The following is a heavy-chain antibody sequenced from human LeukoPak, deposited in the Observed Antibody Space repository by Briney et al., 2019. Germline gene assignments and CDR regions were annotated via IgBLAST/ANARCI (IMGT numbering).Heavy chain of an antibody. D-gene: IGHD5-18*01. CDR2: ISGSGGST. J-gene: IGHJ4*02. CDR1: GFTFSSYA. CDR3: ATIPTAGYSYGYASDY. V-gene: IGHV3-23*01. Sequence: GGSLRLSCAASGFTFSSYAMGWVRQAPGKGLEWVSAISGSGGSTYYADSVKGRFTISRDNSKNTLYLQMNSLRAEDTAVYYCATIPTAGYSYGYASDYWGQGTLVTVSS.